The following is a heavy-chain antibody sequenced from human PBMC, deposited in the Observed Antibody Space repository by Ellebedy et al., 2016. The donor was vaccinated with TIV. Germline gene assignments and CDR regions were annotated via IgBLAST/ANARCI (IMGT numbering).Heavy chain of an antibody. Sequence: GESLKISCAASGFTLDTYGMNWVRQAPDKGLERVGIIWFNGAQYYGETVRGRFTISRDTSKNTVYLQMSSLRADDTAVYFCAKETLRREGGYVYHVMDVWGEGTTVAVSS. CDR2: IWFNGAQ. V-gene: IGHV3-30*02. CDR3: AKETLRREGGYVYHVMDV. J-gene: IGHJ6*04. CDR1: GFTLDTYG. D-gene: IGHD2-15*01.